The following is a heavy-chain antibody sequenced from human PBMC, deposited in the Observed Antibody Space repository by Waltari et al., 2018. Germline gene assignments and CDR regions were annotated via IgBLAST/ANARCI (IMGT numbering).Heavy chain of an antibody. Sequence: EVQLVESGGCLVQPGGSLRLSCAASVFTFSRYSLNWVRQAPGKGLEWVSYISSSSSTIYYADSVKGRFTISRDNAKNSLYLQMNSLRAEDTAVYYCARAKWDPHFDYWGQGTLVTVSS. J-gene: IGHJ4*02. CDR3: ARAKWDPHFDY. CDR2: ISSSSSTI. D-gene: IGHD1-26*01. CDR1: VFTFSRYS. V-gene: IGHV3-48*04.